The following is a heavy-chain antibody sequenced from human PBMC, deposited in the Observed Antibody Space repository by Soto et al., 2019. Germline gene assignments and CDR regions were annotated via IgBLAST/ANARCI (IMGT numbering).Heavy chain of an antibody. CDR1: GYTFTVYY. Sequence: ASVKVSCRASGYTFTVYYMHWVRQAPGQWLWWMGWINPNSGGTNYAQKFQGRVTMTRDTSISTAYMELSRLRSDGTAVYYCAIYYDSSGYGFSNDAFDIWGQGTMVTVSS. CDR2: INPNSGGT. J-gene: IGHJ3*02. CDR3: AIYYDSSGYGFSNDAFDI. D-gene: IGHD3-22*01. V-gene: IGHV1-2*02.